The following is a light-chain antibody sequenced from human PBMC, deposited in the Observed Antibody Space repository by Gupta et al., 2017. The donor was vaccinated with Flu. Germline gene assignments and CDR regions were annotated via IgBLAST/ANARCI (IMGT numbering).Light chain of an antibody. J-gene: IGKJ4*01. CDR2: DTS. Sequence: SVLTQSPVTLSLSPGETATLSCRVSQSDSSYLGWYQQRPGQAPRLLIYDTSNRAPGIPARFGARKSGADFTLTIAGLAPEDFAMYYCHHRPSWPPIVTFGGGTKVEVK. CDR3: HHRPSWPPIVT. CDR1: QSDSSY. V-gene: IGKV3-11*01.